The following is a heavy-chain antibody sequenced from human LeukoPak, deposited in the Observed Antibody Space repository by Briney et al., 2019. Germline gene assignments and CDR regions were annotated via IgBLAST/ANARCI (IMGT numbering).Heavy chain of an antibody. CDR2: ISSTGRTI. D-gene: IGHD1-26*01. J-gene: IGHJ3*02. Sequence: GGSLRLSCAASGFTFSDSYMSWIRQAPGKGLEWLSYISSTGRTIYYADSVKGRFTISRDNAKNSLYLQMNSLRAEDTAVYYCARGDGRYGGAFDIWGQGTMVTVSS. CDR3: ARGDGRYGGAFDI. CDR1: GFTFSDSY. V-gene: IGHV3-11*04.